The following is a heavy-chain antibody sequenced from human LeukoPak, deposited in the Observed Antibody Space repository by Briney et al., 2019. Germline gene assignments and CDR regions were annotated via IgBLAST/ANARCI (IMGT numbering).Heavy chain of an antibody. V-gene: IGHV3-23*01. CDR3: AKDRGIISDY. CDR2: ISGSGDST. J-gene: IGHJ4*02. Sequence: SGGSLRLSCTASGFTFGDYAMSWVRQAPGKGLEWVSSISGSGDSTYYADSVKGRFTISRDNSKNTLYLQMNSLRAEDTAVYYCAKDRGIISDYWGQGTLVTVS. CDR1: GFTFGDYA. D-gene: IGHD3-10*01.